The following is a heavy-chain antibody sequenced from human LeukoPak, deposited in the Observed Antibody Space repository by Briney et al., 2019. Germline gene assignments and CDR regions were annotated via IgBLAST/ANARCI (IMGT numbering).Heavy chain of an antibody. Sequence: GASVKVSCKASGYTFTGYYMHWVRQAPGQGLEWMGRINPNSGGTNYAQKFQGRVTMTRDTSISTAYMELSRLRSDDTAVYYRARARRGQRLASDAFDIWGQGTMVTVSS. J-gene: IGHJ3*02. V-gene: IGHV1-2*06. CDR2: INPNSGGT. CDR3: ARARRGQRLASDAFDI. D-gene: IGHD6-25*01. CDR1: GYTFTGYY.